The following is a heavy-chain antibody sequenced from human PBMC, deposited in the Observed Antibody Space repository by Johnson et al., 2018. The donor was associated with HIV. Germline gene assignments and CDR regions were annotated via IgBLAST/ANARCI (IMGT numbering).Heavy chain of an antibody. V-gene: IGHV3-30*04. D-gene: IGHD4-23*01. CDR3: AKAIWGGGNLGMGAFDI. CDR1: GFTFSSYA. Sequence: QVQLVESGGGVVQPGRSLRLSCAASGFTFSSYAIHWVRQAPGKGLEWVAVISYDGSNKYYADSVKGRFTISRDNSKNTLYLQMNSLRAEDTALYYCAKAIWGGGNLGMGAFDIWGQGTMVTVSS. CDR2: ISYDGSNK. J-gene: IGHJ3*02.